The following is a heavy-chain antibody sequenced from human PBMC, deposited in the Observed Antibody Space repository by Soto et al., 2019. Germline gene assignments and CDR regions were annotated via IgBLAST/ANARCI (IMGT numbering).Heavy chain of an antibody. D-gene: IGHD3-22*01. Sequence: LRLSCSASGFTFSSYAMHWVRQAPGKGLEYVSGISSNGGSTHYADSVKGRFTISRDNSKNTLYLQMSSLRAEDTAVYYCVKMGSSGYSFDYWGQGTLVTVSS. CDR2: ISSNGGST. V-gene: IGHV3-64D*06. J-gene: IGHJ4*02. CDR3: VKMGSSGYSFDY. CDR1: GFTFSSYA.